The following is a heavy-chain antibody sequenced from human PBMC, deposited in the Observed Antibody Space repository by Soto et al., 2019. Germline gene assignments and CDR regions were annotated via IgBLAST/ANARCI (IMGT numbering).Heavy chain of an antibody. Sequence: ASVKVSCKASGYTFTGYYMHWVRQAPGQGLEWMGWINPNSGGTNYAQKFQGRVTMTRDTCISTAYMELSRLRSDDTAVYYCASYSSSSVYYYYGMDVWGQGTTVTVS. CDR3: ASYSSSSVYYYYGMDV. CDR2: INPNSGGT. D-gene: IGHD6-6*01. J-gene: IGHJ6*02. CDR1: GYTFTGYY. V-gene: IGHV1-2*02.